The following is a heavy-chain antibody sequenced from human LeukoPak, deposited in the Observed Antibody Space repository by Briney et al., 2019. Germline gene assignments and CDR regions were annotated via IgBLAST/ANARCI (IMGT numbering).Heavy chain of an antibody. D-gene: IGHD3-10*01. CDR3: ARATLGAYYYGSGSYYIPQGMDV. Sequence: GGSLRLSCAASGFTFSTYDMHWVRQAPGKGLEWVSAIGTAGDTYYPVSVKGRFTISRENAKNSLYLQMNSLRAGDTAVYYCARATLGAYYYGSGSYYIPQGMDVWGQGTTVTVSS. CDR1: GFTFSTYD. CDR2: IGTAGDT. V-gene: IGHV3-13*04. J-gene: IGHJ6*02.